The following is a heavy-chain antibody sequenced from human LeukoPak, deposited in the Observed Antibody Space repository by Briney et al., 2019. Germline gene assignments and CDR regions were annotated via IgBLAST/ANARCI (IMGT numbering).Heavy chain of an antibody. V-gene: IGHV4-34*01. CDR1: GFTFSSYW. D-gene: IGHD6-13*01. Sequence: GSLRLSCAASGFTFSSYWMSWIRQPPGKGLEWIGEINHSGSTNYNPSLKSRVTISVDTSKNQFSLKLSSVTAADTAVYYCAREDPIPGIAAAGTLNWFDPWGQGTLVTVSS. CDR3: AREDPIPGIAAAGTLNWFDP. J-gene: IGHJ5*02. CDR2: INHSGST.